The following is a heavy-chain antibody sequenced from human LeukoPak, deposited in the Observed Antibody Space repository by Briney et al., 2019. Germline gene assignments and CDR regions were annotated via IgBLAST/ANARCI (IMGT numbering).Heavy chain of an antibody. Sequence: SETLSLTCDVYGGSLSGFYWIWIRQSPGTGLQWIGEINDSGSTNCNPSLKSRVTISLDTSKSQLSLKVTSVTAADTAVYFCARGGGLQWRGGFRRRYSYFYMDVWGKGTTVTVS. CDR3: ARGGGLQWRGGFRRRYSYFYMDV. CDR1: GGSLSGFY. CDR2: INDSGST. V-gene: IGHV4-34*01. J-gene: IGHJ6*03. D-gene: IGHD6-19*01.